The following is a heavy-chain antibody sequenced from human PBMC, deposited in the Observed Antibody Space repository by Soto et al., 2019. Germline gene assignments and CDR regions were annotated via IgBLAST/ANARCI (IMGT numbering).Heavy chain of an antibody. CDR1: GFTFSSYS. V-gene: IGHV3-21*01. D-gene: IGHD1-1*01. CDR3: ARRNGDYYYYYMDV. Sequence: GGSLRLSCAASGFTFSSYSMNWVLQAPGKGLEWVSSISSSSSYIYYADSVKGRFTISRDNAKNSLYLQMNSLRAEDTAVYYCARRNGDYYYYYMDVWGKGTTVTVSS. J-gene: IGHJ6*03. CDR2: ISSSSSYI.